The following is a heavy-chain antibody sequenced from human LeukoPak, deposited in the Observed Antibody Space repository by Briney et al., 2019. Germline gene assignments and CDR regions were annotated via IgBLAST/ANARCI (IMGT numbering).Heavy chain of an antibody. J-gene: IGHJ4*02. V-gene: IGHV1-69*06. CDR3: ARLLWFGELTFDY. D-gene: IGHD3-10*01. Sequence: GASVKVSCKASGGTFSSYAISWVRQAPGQGLEWMGGIIPIFGTVNYAQKFQGRVTITADKSTSTAYMELSSLRSDDTAVYYCARLLWFGELTFDYWGQGTLVTVSS. CDR2: IIPIFGTV. CDR1: GGTFSSYA.